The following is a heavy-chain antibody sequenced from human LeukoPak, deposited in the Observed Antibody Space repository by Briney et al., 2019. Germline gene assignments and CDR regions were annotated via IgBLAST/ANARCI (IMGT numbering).Heavy chain of an antibody. CDR1: GGSISSYY. V-gene: IGHV4-59*01. CDR3: ARDVGYCSSASCYVWFDP. CDR2: IYYSGKS. Sequence: SETLSLTCTVSGGSISSYYWSWIRQSPGKGLEWIGYIYYSGKSNYNPSLSSRVTMSVDTFKNQFSLRLSSVTAADTAIYYCARDVGYCSSASCYVWFDPWGQGTLVTVSS. J-gene: IGHJ5*02. D-gene: IGHD2-2*01.